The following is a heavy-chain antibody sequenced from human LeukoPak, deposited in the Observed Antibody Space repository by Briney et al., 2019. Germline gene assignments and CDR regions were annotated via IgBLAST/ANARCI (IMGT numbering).Heavy chain of an antibody. CDR2: IYSGGST. CDR1: GFTVSSNY. V-gene: IGHV3-53*01. D-gene: IGHD1-26*01. Sequence: GGSLRLSCAASGFTVSSNYMSWVRQAPGKGLEWVSVIYSGGSTYYADSVKGRFTISRDNSKNTLYLQMNSLRAEDTAVYYCASHSWSDDAFDIWGQGTMVTVSS. CDR3: ASHSWSDDAFDI. J-gene: IGHJ3*02.